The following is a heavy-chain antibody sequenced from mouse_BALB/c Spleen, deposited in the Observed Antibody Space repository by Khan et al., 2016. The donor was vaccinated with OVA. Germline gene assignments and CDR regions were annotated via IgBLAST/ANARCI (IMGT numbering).Heavy chain of an antibody. V-gene: IGHV5-6-5*01. CDR2: ISSGGNT. CDR1: GFTFSNYG. J-gene: IGHJ3*01. Sequence: EVELVESGGGLVKPGGSLKVSCAASGFTFSNYGMSWVRQTPEKRMDWVASISSGGNTYSIASVKGRFTISRDNVRNILYLQMSSLRSEDTAMYYCARDYWFVYWGQGTLVTVSA. CDR3: ARDYWFVY.